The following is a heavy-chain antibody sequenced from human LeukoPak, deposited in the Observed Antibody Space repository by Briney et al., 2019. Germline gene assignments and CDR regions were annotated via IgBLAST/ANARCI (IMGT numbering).Heavy chain of an antibody. D-gene: IGHD3-3*01. J-gene: IGHJ5*02. CDR3: ARAFGGHYYDFWSGHNWFDP. Sequence: ASVKVSCKASGYTFTSYYMHWVRQAPGQGLEWMGIINPSGGSTSYAQKLQGRVTMTTDTSTSAAYMELSRLRSDDTAVYYCARAFGGHYYDFWSGHNWFDPWGQGTLVTVSS. CDR2: INPSGGST. CDR1: GYTFTSYY. V-gene: IGHV1-46*01.